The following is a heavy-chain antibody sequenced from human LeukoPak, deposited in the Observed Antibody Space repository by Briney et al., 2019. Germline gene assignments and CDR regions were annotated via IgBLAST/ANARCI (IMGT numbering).Heavy chain of an antibody. D-gene: IGHD6-19*01. J-gene: IGHJ3*02. CDR1: GNTFTSHY. CDR2: INPSGGTT. CDR3: ARDSSGWYDRAFDI. Sequence: ASVKVSCKAAGNTFTSHYIHWVRQAPGQGLEWMGIINPSGGTTSHAQKFQGRVAMTRDTFTSTVYMELSSLRSEDTAVYYCARDSSGWYDRAFDIWGQGTVVTVSS. V-gene: IGHV1-46*01.